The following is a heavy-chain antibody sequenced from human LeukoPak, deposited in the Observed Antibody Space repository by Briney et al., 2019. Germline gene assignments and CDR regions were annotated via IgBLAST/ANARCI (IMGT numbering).Heavy chain of an antibody. D-gene: IGHD3-10*01. Sequence: SETLSLTCAVSGGSISSGGYSWSWIRQPPGKGLEWIGYIYHSGSTYYNPSLKSRVTISVDRSKNQFSLKLSSVTAADTAVYYCARDGSGSDHPSSFDYWGQGTLVTVSS. CDR1: GGSISSGGYS. J-gene: IGHJ4*02. CDR3: ARDGSGSDHPSSFDY. CDR2: IYHSGST. V-gene: IGHV4-30-2*01.